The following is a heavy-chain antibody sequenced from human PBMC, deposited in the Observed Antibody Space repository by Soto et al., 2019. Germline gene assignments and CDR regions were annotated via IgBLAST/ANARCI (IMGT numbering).Heavy chain of an antibody. CDR1: GLTFNSYA. CDR3: ARESEDLTSNFDY. Sequence: PGGSLRLSCAASGLTFNSYAMSWVRQAPGKGLEWVSAISGSDGSTYYADSMKGRFTVSRDNAKNSVYLEMNSLSAEDTALYYCARESEDLTSNFDYWGQGTLVTVSS. V-gene: IGHV3-23*01. J-gene: IGHJ4*02. CDR2: ISGSDGST.